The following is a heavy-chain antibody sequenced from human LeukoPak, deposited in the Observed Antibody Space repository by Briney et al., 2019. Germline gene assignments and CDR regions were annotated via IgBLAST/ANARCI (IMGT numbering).Heavy chain of an antibody. CDR3: ARGYLTDYYLHFDS. D-gene: IGHD3-9*01. Sequence: PGGSLRLSCAASGFTFSSYGMNWVRQAPGKGLEWVSYISSSSSTMYYADSVKGRITISRDNAKNSLYLQMNSLRDEDTAVYYCARGYLTDYYLHFDSWGQGTLVTVSS. J-gene: IGHJ5*01. CDR2: ISSSSSTM. CDR1: GFTFSSYG. V-gene: IGHV3-48*02.